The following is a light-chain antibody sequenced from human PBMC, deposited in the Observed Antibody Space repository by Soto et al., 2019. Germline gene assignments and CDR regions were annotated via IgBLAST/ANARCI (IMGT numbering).Light chain of an antibody. CDR1: HVGSGG. J-gene: IGKJ3*01. V-gene: IGKV1-12*01. Sequence: IQMTQSPSSVSASVGDTVTLSGQTSHVGSGGLAWYQQKPGKAHTLLIYSVSNLQSGVPSRFSGSGSGTDFSLTIATLQPEDCATYFCQQGKTCPFTFGPGTKVEVK. CDR3: QQGKTCPFT. CDR2: SVS.